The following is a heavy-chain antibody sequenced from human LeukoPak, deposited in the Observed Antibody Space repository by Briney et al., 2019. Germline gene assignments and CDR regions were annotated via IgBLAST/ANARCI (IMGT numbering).Heavy chain of an antibody. CDR3: ARTKEGYSYGFFYYYYYMDV. CDR2: ISGSGGST. V-gene: IGHV3-23*01. CDR1: GFTFSSYA. Sequence: GGSLRLSCAASGFTFSSYAMSWVRQAPGKGLEWVSAISGSGGSTYYADSVKGRFTISRDNSKNTLYLQMNSLRAEDTAVYYCARTKEGYSYGFFYYYYYMDVWGKGTTVTISS. J-gene: IGHJ6*03. D-gene: IGHD5-18*01.